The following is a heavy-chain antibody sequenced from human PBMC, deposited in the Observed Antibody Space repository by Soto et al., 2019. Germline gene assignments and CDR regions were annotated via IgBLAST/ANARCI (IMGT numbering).Heavy chain of an antibody. D-gene: IGHD3-22*01. CDR2: IYHSGST. V-gene: IGHV4-30-2*01. CDR1: GGSISSGGYS. Sequence: QLQLQESGSGLVKPSQTLSLTCAVSGGSISSGGYSWSWIRQPPGKGLEWIGYIYHSGSTYYNPSLKSRVTISVDRSKNQFSQKLSSVTAADTAVYYCARGTRAYYDSSGYYDYWGQGTLVTVSS. J-gene: IGHJ4*02. CDR3: ARGTRAYYDSSGYYDY.